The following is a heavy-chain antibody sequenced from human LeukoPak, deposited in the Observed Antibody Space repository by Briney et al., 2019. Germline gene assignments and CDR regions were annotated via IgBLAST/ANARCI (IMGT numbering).Heavy chain of an antibody. Sequence: SVKVSCKASGGTFSSYAISWVRQAPGQGLEWMGGIIPIFGTANYAQKFQGRVTITTDESTSTAYMELSSLRSEDTAVYYCARGIVDAITMVRGVIPLLYVFDIWGQGTMVTVSS. CDR1: GGTFSSYA. V-gene: IGHV1-69*05. CDR2: IIPIFGTA. D-gene: IGHD3-10*01. J-gene: IGHJ3*02. CDR3: ARGIVDAITMVRGVIPLLYVFDI.